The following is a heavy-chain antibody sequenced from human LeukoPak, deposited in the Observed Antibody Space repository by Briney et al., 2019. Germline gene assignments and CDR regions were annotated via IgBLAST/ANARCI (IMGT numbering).Heavy chain of an antibody. Sequence: SETLSLTCTVSGGSISSSSYYWGWIRQPPGKGLEWIVSIYYSGSTYYNPSLKSRVTISVDASKNQFSLKLSSVTAADTAVYYCARDGYYHPVDYWGQGTLVTVSS. J-gene: IGHJ4*02. CDR2: IYYSGST. D-gene: IGHD1-26*01. V-gene: IGHV4-39*07. CDR1: GGSISSSSYY. CDR3: ARDGYYHPVDY.